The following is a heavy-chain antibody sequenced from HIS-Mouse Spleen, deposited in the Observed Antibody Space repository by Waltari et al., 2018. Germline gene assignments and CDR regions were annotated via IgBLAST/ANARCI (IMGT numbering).Heavy chain of an antibody. CDR2: ISYDGSNK. Sequence: QVQLVESGGGVVHPGRSLRLPCSAAGFTFSSYAMHWVRQAPGKGLEWVAVISYDGSNKYYADSVKGRFTISRDNSKNTLYLQMNSLRAEDTAGYYCARGPRGGATGHYWGQGTLVTVSS. D-gene: IGHD1-26*01. CDR1: GFTFSSYA. J-gene: IGHJ4*02. CDR3: ARGPRGGATGHY. V-gene: IGHV3-30-3*01.